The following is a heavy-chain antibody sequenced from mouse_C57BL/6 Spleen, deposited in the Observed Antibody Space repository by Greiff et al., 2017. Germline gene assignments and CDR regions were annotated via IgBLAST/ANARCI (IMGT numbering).Heavy chain of an antibody. CDR3: ARDGYLYAMDD. J-gene: IGHJ4*01. V-gene: IGHV1-80*01. CDR1: GYAFSSYW. Sequence: QVQLQQSGAELVKPGASVKISCKASGYAFSSYWMNWVKQRPGKGLEWIGQIYPGDGDTNYNGKFKGKATLTADKSSSTAYMQLSSLTSEDSAVYFCARDGYLYAMDDWGQGTSVTVSS. CDR2: IYPGDGDT. D-gene: IGHD2-3*01.